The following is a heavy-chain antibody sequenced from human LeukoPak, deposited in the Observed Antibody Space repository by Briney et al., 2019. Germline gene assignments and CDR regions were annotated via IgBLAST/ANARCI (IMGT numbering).Heavy chain of an antibody. D-gene: IGHD2-2*01. J-gene: IGHJ4*02. V-gene: IGHV3-21*01. CDR3: ARYGVSSSTSYIDF. CDR2: NTGDSAYI. Sequence: GGSLRLSCAATEFTFSNYAMNWVRQAPGEGLKWLSCNTGDSAYIYYADSVKGRFTISRDNAKNSLYLQMNSLRAEDTAVYYCARYGVSSSTSYIDFWGQGTLVTVSS. CDR1: EFTFSNYA.